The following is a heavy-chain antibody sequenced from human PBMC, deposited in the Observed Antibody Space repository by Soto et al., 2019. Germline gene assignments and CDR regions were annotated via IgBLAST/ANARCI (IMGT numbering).Heavy chain of an antibody. CDR3: ATGLRYCSGGSCYSYYFDY. CDR2: FDPEDGET. V-gene: IGHV1-24*01. D-gene: IGHD2-15*01. Sequence: ASVKVSCKVSGYTLTELSMHWVRQAPGKGLEWMGGFDPEDGETIYAQKFQGRVTMTEDTSTDTAYMELSSLRSEDTAVYYCATGLRYCSGGSCYSYYFDYWGQGTLVTVSS. CDR1: GYTLTELS. J-gene: IGHJ4*02.